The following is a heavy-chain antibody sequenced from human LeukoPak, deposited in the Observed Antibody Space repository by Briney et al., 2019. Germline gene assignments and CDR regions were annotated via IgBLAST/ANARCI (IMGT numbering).Heavy chain of an antibody. V-gene: IGHV4-61*02. CDR1: GDSIRSVTYY. D-gene: IGHD5-12*01. Sequence: PSETLSLTCSVSGDSIRSVTYYWSWIRQPAGKGLEWIGRMYTSGSTSYNPSLKSRVTISVDTSKNQFSLKLTSVTPADTAVYYCARGGGATRIEYWGQGTLVTVSS. CDR3: ARGGGATRIEY. J-gene: IGHJ4*02. CDR2: MYTSGST.